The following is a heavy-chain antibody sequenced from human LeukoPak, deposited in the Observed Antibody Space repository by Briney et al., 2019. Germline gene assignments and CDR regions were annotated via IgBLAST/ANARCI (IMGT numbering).Heavy chain of an antibody. V-gene: IGHV3-7*01. D-gene: IGHD6-13*01. CDR3: ARERIAAAGTFGY. CDR1: GFTFSSNW. Sequence: PGGSLRLSCAASGFTFSSNWMSWVRQAPGKGLEWVANIKQDGSEKYYVDSVKGRFTISRDNAKNSLYLQMNSLRAEDTAVYYCARERIAAAGTFGYWGQGTLVTVSS. J-gene: IGHJ4*02. CDR2: IKQDGSEK.